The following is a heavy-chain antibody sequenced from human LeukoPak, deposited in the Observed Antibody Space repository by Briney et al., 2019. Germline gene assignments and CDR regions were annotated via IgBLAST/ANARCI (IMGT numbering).Heavy chain of an antibody. V-gene: IGHV3-7*04. CDR2: IKQDGSEK. CDR1: GFTFSNFW. Sequence: GGSLRLSCAAYGFTFSNFWMSWVRQAPGKGLEWVANIKQDGSEKYYVASVKGRFSISRDNAKNALFLQMNSLRAEDTAVYYCARYYYDSSGYYYDYYYGMDVWGQGTTVTVSS. CDR3: ARYYYDSSGYYYDYYYGMDV. J-gene: IGHJ6*02. D-gene: IGHD3-22*01.